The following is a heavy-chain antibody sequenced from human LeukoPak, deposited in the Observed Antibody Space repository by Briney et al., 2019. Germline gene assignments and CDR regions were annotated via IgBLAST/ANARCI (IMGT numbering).Heavy chain of an antibody. J-gene: IGHJ4*02. Sequence: PGGSLRLSCAASGFTFSSYAMSWVRQAPGKGLEWVSAISGSGGSTYYADSVKGRFTISRDNSKNTLYLQMNSLRAEDTAVYYCAKGIQMYYYDSSGSAIDYWGQGTLVTVSS. V-gene: IGHV3-23*01. CDR2: ISGSGGST. CDR3: AKGIQMYYYDSSGSAIDY. D-gene: IGHD3-22*01. CDR1: GFTFSSYA.